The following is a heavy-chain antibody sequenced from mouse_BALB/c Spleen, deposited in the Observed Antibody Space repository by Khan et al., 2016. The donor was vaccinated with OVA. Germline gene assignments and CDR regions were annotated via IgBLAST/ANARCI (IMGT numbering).Heavy chain of an antibody. J-gene: IGHJ4*01. V-gene: IGHV9-2-1*01. Sequence: QIQLVQSGPELKKPGETVKISCKASGYTFTDYSMHWVKQAPGKGLKWMGWINTETGESTYADDFKGRFAFSLETSASTAYLQINNLKNEDTATYFCARGGGSYAMDYWGQGTSVTVSS. CDR1: GYTFTDYS. CDR3: ARGGGSYAMDY. CDR2: INTETGES.